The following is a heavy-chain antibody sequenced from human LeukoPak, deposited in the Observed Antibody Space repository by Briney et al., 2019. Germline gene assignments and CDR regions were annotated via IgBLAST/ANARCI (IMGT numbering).Heavy chain of an antibody. CDR1: GYTFTSYG. Sequence: ASVKVSCKASGYTFTSYGISWVRQAPGQGLEWMRWINPNSGGTNYAQKFQGRVTMTRDTSISTAYMELSRLRSDDTAVYCCARAIYVDPFQYWGQGTLVTVSS. CDR2: INPNSGGT. D-gene: IGHD5-12*01. V-gene: IGHV1-2*02. CDR3: ARAIYVDPFQY. J-gene: IGHJ1*01.